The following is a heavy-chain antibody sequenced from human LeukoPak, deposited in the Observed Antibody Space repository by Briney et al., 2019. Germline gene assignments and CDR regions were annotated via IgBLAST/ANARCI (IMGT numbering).Heavy chain of an antibody. J-gene: IGHJ4*02. V-gene: IGHV3-30*18. Sequence: GGSLRLSCAASGFTFSSYGMHWVRQAPGKGLEWVAVISYDGSNKYYADSVKGRFTISRDNSKNTLYLQMKSLRAGDTAVYYCAKDLGDGYNWGGFDYWGQGTLVTVSS. CDR3: AKDLGDGYNWGGFDY. D-gene: IGHD5-24*01. CDR2: ISYDGSNK. CDR1: GFTFSSYG.